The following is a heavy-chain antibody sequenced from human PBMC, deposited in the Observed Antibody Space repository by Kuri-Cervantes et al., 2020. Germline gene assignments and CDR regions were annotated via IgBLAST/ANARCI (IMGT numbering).Heavy chain of an antibody. Sequence: GGSLRLSCAASGFTFSSYWMSWVRQAPGKGLEWVAVISYDGSNKYYADSVKGRFTISRDNSKNTLYLQMNSLRAEDTAVYYCAKDRSVILDAFDIWGQGTMVTVSS. V-gene: IGHV3-30*18. J-gene: IGHJ3*02. CDR1: GFTFSSYW. D-gene: IGHD3-10*01. CDR2: ISYDGSNK. CDR3: AKDRSVILDAFDI.